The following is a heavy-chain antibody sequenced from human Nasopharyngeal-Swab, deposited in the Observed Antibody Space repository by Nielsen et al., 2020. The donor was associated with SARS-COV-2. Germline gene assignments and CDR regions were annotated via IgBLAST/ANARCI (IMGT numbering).Heavy chain of an antibody. V-gene: IGHV4-59*01. J-gene: IGHJ6*03. CDR1: GGSISSYS. CDR2: IYYSGST. CDR3: AREGSTTGTTSAQHYYYYFYMDV. D-gene: IGHD1-1*01. Sequence: SQTLSLTCAVSGGSISSYSWSWIRQPPGKGLEWIGYIYYSGSTNYNPSLKSRVTISVDTSKNQFSLKLSSVTAADTAVYYCAREGSTTGTTSAQHYYYYFYMDVWGKGTTVTVSS.